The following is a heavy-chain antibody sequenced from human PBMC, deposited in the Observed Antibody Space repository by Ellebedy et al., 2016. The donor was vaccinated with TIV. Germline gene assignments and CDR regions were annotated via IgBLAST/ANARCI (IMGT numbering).Heavy chain of an antibody. J-gene: IGHJ3*02. CDR2: ISGSGGST. CDR1: GFTFSSYA. Sequence: GESLKISXAASGFTFSSYAMSWVRQAPGKGLEWVSAISGSGGSTYRADSVKGRFTISRDNSKNTLYLQMNSLRAEDTAVYYCAHLMIVVVNDAFDIWGQGTMVTVSS. CDR3: AHLMIVVVNDAFDI. V-gene: IGHV3-23*01. D-gene: IGHD3-22*01.